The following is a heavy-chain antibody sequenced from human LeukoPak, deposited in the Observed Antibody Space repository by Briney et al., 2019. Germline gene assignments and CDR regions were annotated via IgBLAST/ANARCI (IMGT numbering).Heavy chain of an antibody. Sequence: GGSLRLSCAASGFTFSSYWMTWVRQAQGKGLEWVANIKQDGSEKHYMDSVKGRFTISRDNANNSLFLQMNSLRAEDTAVYSCPTHDGSWGYWGQGTLVPVSS. CDR1: GFTFSSYW. D-gene: IGHD6-13*01. CDR3: PTHDGSWGY. CDR2: IKQDGSEK. V-gene: IGHV3-7*01. J-gene: IGHJ4*02.